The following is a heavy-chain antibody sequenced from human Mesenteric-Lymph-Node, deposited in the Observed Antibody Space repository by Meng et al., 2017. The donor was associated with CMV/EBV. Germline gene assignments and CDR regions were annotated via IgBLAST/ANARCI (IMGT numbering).Heavy chain of an antibody. V-gene: IGHV4-38-2*02. CDR2: IYHSGST. J-gene: IGHJ6*02. D-gene: IGHD6-6*01. Sequence: SETLSLTCTVSGSSISSGYYWGWIRQPPGKGLEWIGSIYHSGSTYYNPSLKSRVTISVDTSKNQFSLKLSSVTAADTAVYYCARAYFEYSSSYYYYYGMDVWGQGTTVTVSS. CDR3: ARAYFEYSSSYYYYYGMDV. CDR1: GSSISSGYY.